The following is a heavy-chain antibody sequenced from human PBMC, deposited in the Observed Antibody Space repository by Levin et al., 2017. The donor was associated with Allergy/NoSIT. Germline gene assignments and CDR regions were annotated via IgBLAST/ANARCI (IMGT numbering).Heavy chain of an antibody. CDR1: GGSISSSSYY. J-gene: IGHJ4*02. CDR2: IYYSGST. Sequence: KSSETLSLTCTVSGGSISSSSYYWGWIRQPPGKGLEWIGSIYYSGSTYYNPSLKSRVTISVDTSKNQFSLKLSSVTAADTAVYYCARHSRQLATFFDYWGQGTLVTVSS. D-gene: IGHD5-24*01. V-gene: IGHV4-39*01. CDR3: ARHSRQLATFFDY.